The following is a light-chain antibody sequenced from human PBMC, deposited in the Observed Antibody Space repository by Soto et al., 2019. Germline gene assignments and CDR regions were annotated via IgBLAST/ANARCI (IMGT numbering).Light chain of an antibody. CDR3: QQLNSFPIT. CDR2: AAS. Sequence: DIQLTQSPSFLSASVGDRVTITCRASQGISSYLAWYQQKPGKAPKLLIYAASTLQSGVPSRFSGSGSGTEFTPTISSLQPEDFATYYCQQLNSFPITFGQGTRLEIK. V-gene: IGKV1-9*01. CDR1: QGISSY. J-gene: IGKJ5*01.